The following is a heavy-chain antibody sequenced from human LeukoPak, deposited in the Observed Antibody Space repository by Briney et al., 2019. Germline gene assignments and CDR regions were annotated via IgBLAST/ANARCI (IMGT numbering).Heavy chain of an antibody. V-gene: IGHV4-34*01. CDR1: GGSFTAFF. Sequence: PSETLSLTCAVYGGSFTAFFWSWIRQSPEKGLEWIGEISHNGSTSYSPSFKSRVTITVDASTNQFSLHVKSVSAADTAVYYCARRGVWLQFKHLDYWGQGTLVTVSS. D-gene: IGHD5-24*01. J-gene: IGHJ4*02. CDR3: ARRGVWLQFKHLDY. CDR2: ISHNGST.